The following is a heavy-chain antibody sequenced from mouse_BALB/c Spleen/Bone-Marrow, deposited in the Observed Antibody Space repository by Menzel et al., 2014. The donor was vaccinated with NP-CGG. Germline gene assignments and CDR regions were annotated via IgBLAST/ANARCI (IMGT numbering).Heavy chain of an antibody. CDR1: GYSFISYW. J-gene: IGHJ3*01. CDR2: IYPGYSDA. V-gene: IGHV1-5*01. CDR3: TRWGVYDYDGGFAY. D-gene: IGHD2-4*01. Sequence: EVHLVESGTVLARPGASVKMSCKASGYSFISYWMHWVKQRPGQGLEWIGAIYPGYSDASYNQKVKGKAKLTAVTSASTAYMELISLTNEDSAVYYCTRWGVYDYDGGFAYWGQGTLVTVSA.